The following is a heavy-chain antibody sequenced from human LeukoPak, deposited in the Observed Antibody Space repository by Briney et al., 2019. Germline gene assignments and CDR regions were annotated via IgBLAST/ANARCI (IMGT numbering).Heavy chain of an antibody. J-gene: IGHJ4*02. Sequence: SETLSLTCTVSGGSITSGDYFWTWIRQPPGKGLEWIGYIDYSGSTYYNPSLKSRLTISVDTSKNQFSLKLSSVTAADTAVYYCAGWRTTSGYYWGQGTLVTVSS. CDR1: GGSITSGDYF. D-gene: IGHD3-9*01. CDR3: AGWRTTSGYY. CDR2: IDYSGST. V-gene: IGHV4-30-4*01.